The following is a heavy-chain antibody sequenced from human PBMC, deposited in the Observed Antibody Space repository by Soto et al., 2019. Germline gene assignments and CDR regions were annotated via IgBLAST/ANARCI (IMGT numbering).Heavy chain of an antibody. CDR3: ARGGGELLPAYYYYGMDV. D-gene: IGHD1-26*01. Sequence: QVQLVQSGAEVKKPGASVKVSCKASGYTFTSYYMHWVRQAPGQGLEWMGIINPSGGSTSYAQKFQGRVTMTRATSTSTVYMELSSLGSEDTAVYYCARGGGELLPAYYYYGMDVWGQGTTVTVSS. CDR2: INPSGGST. CDR1: GYTFTSYY. V-gene: IGHV1-46*01. J-gene: IGHJ6*02.